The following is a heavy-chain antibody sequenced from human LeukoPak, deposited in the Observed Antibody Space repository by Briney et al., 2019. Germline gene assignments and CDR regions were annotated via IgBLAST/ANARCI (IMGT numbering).Heavy chain of an antibody. J-gene: IGHJ4*02. CDR3: ARHGMSGVVISLVYFDY. D-gene: IGHD4-23*01. CDR1: RGSISSSSYY. CDR2: INYRGST. V-gene: IGHV4-39*01. Sequence: SETLSLTWTVSRGSISSSSYYWGWIRQSPGKGLEWIGSINYRGSTYYKPSLESRVTISVDTSKNQFSLKLNSVTAADTAVYYCARHGMSGVVISLVYFDYWGQGNLVTVSS.